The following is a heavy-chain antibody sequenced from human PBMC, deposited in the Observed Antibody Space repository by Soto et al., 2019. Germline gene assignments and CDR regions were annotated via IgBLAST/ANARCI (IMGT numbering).Heavy chain of an antibody. Sequence: SVKVSCKASGGTFSSYGFGWVRQAPGQGLEWMGGIIPIFGTANYIQKFQGRVTITADESTSTAYMELSSLKSKDTAVYYCATGRDSSGYYVGYSWFDPWGQGTLVTVSS. V-gene: IGHV1-69*13. D-gene: IGHD3-22*01. CDR3: ATGRDSSGYYVGYSWFDP. CDR1: GGTFSSYG. CDR2: IIPIFGTA. J-gene: IGHJ5*02.